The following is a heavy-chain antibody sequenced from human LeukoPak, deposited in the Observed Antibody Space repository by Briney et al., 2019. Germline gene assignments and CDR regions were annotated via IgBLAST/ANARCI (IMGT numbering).Heavy chain of an antibody. CDR1: GYTFTSYY. CDR3: ARDFAGSFWFDP. D-gene: IGHD6-6*01. Sequence: ASLKVSCKASGYTFTSYYMHWVPQAPGQGLEWMGIINPSGGSTSYAQKFQGRVTMTRDTSTSTVYMELSSLRSEDTAVYYCARDFAGSFWFDPWGQGTLVTVSS. CDR2: INPSGGST. V-gene: IGHV1-46*01. J-gene: IGHJ5*02.